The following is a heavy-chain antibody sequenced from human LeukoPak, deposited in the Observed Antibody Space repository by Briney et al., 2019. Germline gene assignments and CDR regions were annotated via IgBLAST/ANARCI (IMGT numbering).Heavy chain of an antibody. D-gene: IGHD3-10*01. Sequence: ASVKVSCKASGYIFTSYFMHWVRQAPGQGLEWMGWINPNSGGTNYAQKFQGRVTMTRDTSISTAYMELSRLRSDDTAVYYCARDFWYYGSGSYYKTTGYYYMDVWGKGTTVTISS. V-gene: IGHV1-2*02. J-gene: IGHJ6*03. CDR3: ARDFWYYGSGSYYKTTGYYYMDV. CDR2: INPNSGGT. CDR1: GYIFTSYF.